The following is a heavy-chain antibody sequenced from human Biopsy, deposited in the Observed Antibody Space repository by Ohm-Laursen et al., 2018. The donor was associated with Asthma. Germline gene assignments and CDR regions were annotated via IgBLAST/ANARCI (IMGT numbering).Heavy chain of an antibody. D-gene: IGHD1-26*01. CDR2: ISWNSGSI. CDR3: AKGEWELLEANFDY. J-gene: IGHJ4*02. Sequence: SLRLSCSASGLTFDDYAMHWVRQAPGKGLEWVSGISWNSGSIGYADSVKGRFTISRDNAKNSLYLQMNSLRAEDTALYYCAKGEWELLEANFDYWGQGTLVTVSS. V-gene: IGHV3-9*01. CDR1: GLTFDDYA.